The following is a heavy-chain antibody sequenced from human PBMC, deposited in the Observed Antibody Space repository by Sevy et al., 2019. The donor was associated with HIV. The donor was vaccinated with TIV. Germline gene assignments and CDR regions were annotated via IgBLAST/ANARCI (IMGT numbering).Heavy chain of an antibody. V-gene: IGHV3-53*01. Sequence: GGSLRLSCAASGFTVRSTYMTWVRQAPGKGLDWISVIESDGTTYYADSVKGRFTIARDNSRNTLYLQLNALRAEDTSVYYGATMHYGALDNWGQGTLVTVSS. CDR3: ATMHYGALDN. CDR2: IESDGTT. J-gene: IGHJ4*02. CDR1: GFTVRSTY. D-gene: IGHD4-17*01.